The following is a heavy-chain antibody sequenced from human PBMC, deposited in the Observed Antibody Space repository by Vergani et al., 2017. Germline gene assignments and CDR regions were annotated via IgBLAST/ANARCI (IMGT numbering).Heavy chain of an antibody. Sequence: EVQLVESGGGLVKPGGSLRLSCAASGFTFSSYSMNWVRQAPGKGLEWVSSISSSSSYIYYADSVKGRFTISRDNAKNSLYLQMNSLRAEDTAVYYCARAFPSGNAFDIWGQGTMVTVS. CDR2: ISSSSSYI. D-gene: IGHD3-10*01. CDR1: GFTFSSYS. CDR3: ARAFPSGNAFDI. V-gene: IGHV3-21*01. J-gene: IGHJ3*02.